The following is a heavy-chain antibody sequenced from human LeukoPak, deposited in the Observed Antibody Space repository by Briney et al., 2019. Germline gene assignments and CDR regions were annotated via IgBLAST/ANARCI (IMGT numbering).Heavy chain of an antibody. CDR3: AKALSGSYSRLAY. J-gene: IGHJ4*02. CDR1: GFTFSSYG. D-gene: IGHD1-26*01. CDR2: ISGSGGST. V-gene: IGHV3-23*01. Sequence: PGGSLRLSCAASGFTFSSYGMSWVRQAPGKGLEWVSVISGSGGSTYYADSVKGRFTTSRDNSKNTLYLQMNSLRAEDTAVYYCAKALSGSYSRLAYWGQGTLVAVSS.